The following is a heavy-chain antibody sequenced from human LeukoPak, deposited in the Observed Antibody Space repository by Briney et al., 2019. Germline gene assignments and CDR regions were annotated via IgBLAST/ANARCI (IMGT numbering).Heavy chain of an antibody. CDR1: GFTFSSYE. J-gene: IGHJ4*02. Sequence: PGGSLRLSCAASGFTFSSYEMNWVRQAPGKGLDWVSYITSSGSTIYYADSVKGRFTISRDNAKNSLYLQMNSLRAEDTAVYYCAKNDWSSSFYFDYWGQGTLVTVSS. CDR3: AKNDWSSSFYFDY. D-gene: IGHD3-9*01. CDR2: ITSSGSTI. V-gene: IGHV3-48*03.